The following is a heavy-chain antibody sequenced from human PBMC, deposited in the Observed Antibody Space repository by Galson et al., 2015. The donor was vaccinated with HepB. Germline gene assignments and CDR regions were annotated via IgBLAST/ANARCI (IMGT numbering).Heavy chain of an antibody. CDR1: GFTFSSYS. Sequence: SLRLSCAASGFTFSSYSMNWVRQAPGKGLEWVSYISSSSSTIYYADSVKGRFTISRDNAKNSLYLQMNSLRAEDTAVYYCAGDTVTTLVGYYYGMDVWGQGTTVTVSS. J-gene: IGHJ6*02. CDR3: AGDTVTTLVGYYYGMDV. D-gene: IGHD4-17*01. CDR2: ISSSSSTI. V-gene: IGHV3-48*01.